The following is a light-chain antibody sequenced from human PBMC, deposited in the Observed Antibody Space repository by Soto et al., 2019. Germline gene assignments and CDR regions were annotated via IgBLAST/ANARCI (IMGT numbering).Light chain of an antibody. J-gene: IGKJ1*01. CDR1: QSVLYSSNNKNY. V-gene: IGKV4-1*01. CDR2: WAS. CDR3: QQYFSAPRT. Sequence: DIVMTQFPDSLAVSLGERATINCQSSQSVLYSSNNKNYLAWYQQKSGQSPKLLIYWASTRESGVPDRFSGSGSGTEFTLTISSLQAEDVAVYYCQQYFSAPRTFGQGTKVEIK.